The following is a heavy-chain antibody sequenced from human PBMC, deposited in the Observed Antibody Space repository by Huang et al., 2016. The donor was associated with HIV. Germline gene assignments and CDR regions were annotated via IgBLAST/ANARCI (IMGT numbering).Heavy chain of an antibody. J-gene: IGHJ4*02. D-gene: IGHD6-19*01. CDR2: LYWDDDT. CDR3: ANRPPRGAVAGTTFDY. Sequence: QITLKESGPPLVKPTQTLTLTCTFSGFSLSSSGVGVGWIRQPPGKALEWLAILYWDDDTRHNPSLRTRLAVTRDTSKNHIVLTLTNMDPMDTGTYYCANRPPRGAVAGTTFDYWGQGALVTVSS. CDR1: GFSLSSSGVG. V-gene: IGHV2-5*02.